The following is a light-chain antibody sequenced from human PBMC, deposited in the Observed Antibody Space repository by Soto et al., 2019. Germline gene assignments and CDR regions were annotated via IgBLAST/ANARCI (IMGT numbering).Light chain of an antibody. J-gene: IGLJ1*01. V-gene: IGLV2-14*03. CDR3: SSYASTSTLL. CDR1: SSDIGYYNY. Sequence: QXVLTQPDSASGSPLQSITISCTGTSSDIGYYNYVSWYQHHPGKAPELIIYGVTNRPSGVSYRFSASKSGSTASLTISGLQAEDEADYYCSSYASTSTLLFGTGSKVTVL. CDR2: GVT.